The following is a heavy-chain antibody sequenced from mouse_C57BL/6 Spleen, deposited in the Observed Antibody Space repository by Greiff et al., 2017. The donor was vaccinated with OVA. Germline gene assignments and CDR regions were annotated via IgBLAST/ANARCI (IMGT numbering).Heavy chain of an antibody. CDR3: TASGYWYFDV. J-gene: IGHJ1*03. CDR2: IHPSNGGT. Sequence: VKLQQPGPELVKPWDSVKLSCKASGYTFTSYWMHWVKQRPGQGLAWIGIIHPSNGGTNYNEPFKSKATLTVDKSSRTAYMQLSVLTSEDSAVYACTASGYWYFDVWGTGTTVTVSS. V-gene: IGHV1-53*01. CDR1: GYTFTSYW. D-gene: IGHD1-3*01.